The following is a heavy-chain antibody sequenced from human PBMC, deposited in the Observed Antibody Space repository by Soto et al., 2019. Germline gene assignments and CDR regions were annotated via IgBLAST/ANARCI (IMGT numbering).Heavy chain of an antibody. CDR1: GETLNSNP. V-gene: IGHV1-69*01. J-gene: IGHJ4*02. Sequence: QVQLVQSGAEVKKPGSSLKVSCKVFGETLNSNPIGWVRQAPGQGLEWVGGIVPLSDRTNYAQELQGRVSVTADGSTSTVYMEMSNLKSDDTAVYYCARKSGRDCQSGCGCSSLDVWGQGSLITVSS. CDR3: ARKSGRDCQSGCGCSSLDV. CDR2: IVPLSDRT. D-gene: IGHD2-15*01.